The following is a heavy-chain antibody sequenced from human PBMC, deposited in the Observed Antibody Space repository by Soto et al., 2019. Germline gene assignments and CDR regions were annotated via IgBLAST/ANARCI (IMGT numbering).Heavy chain of an antibody. Sequence: PGGSLRLSCAASGFTFSSYAMSWVRQAPGKGLEWVSGISGSGGSTYYADSVKGRFTISRDNSKKTLYLQMSSLRAEDTAVYYCAKGPGDCSSTSCPPDYWGQGTLVTVSS. D-gene: IGHD2-2*01. V-gene: IGHV3-23*01. CDR2: ISGSGGST. CDR3: AKGPGDCSSTSCPPDY. CDR1: GFTFSSYA. J-gene: IGHJ4*02.